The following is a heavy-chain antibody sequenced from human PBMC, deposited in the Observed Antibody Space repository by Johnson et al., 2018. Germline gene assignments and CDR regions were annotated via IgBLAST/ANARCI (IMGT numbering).Heavy chain of an antibody. Sequence: EVQLVESGGGVVQPGRSLRLSCTASGFTFGDYAMSWFRQAPGKGLEWVGFIRSKAYGGTTEYAASVKGRFTISRDDSKNTLYLQMNSLKTEDTAVYYCTTRYGGNRLGVFYYYGMDVWGQGTTVTVSS. CDR1: GFTFGDYA. CDR2: IRSKAYGGTT. V-gene: IGHV3-49*03. J-gene: IGHJ6*02. CDR3: TTRYGGNRLGVFYYYGMDV. D-gene: IGHD4-23*01.